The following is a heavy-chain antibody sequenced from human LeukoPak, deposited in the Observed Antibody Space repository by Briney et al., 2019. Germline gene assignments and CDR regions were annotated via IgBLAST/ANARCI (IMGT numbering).Heavy chain of an antibody. Sequence: SGGSLRLSCAASGFTFSSYAMSWVRQAPGKGLEWVSAISGSGGSTYYADSVKGRFTISRDNSKNTLYLQMKSLRAEDTAVYYCAKEGYDINYYYYMDVWGKGTTVTVSS. CDR2: ISGSGGST. CDR1: GFTFSSYA. D-gene: IGHD3-9*01. CDR3: AKEGYDINYYYYMDV. J-gene: IGHJ6*03. V-gene: IGHV3-23*01.